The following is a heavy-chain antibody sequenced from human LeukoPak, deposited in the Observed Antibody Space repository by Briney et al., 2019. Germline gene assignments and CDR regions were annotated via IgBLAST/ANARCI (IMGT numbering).Heavy chain of an antibody. D-gene: IGHD3-3*01. CDR2: IYASGNT. Sequence: PSQTLSLTCTVSGGSISSGSYYWSWIRQPAGKGLEWIGRIYASGNTNYNPSRKSRVTISVDTSKNQFSLKLSPVTAADTAVYYCARDLWVYYDFWSGYSNWFDPWGQGTLVTVSS. V-gene: IGHV4-61*02. CDR3: ARDLWVYYDFWSGYSNWFDP. J-gene: IGHJ5*02. CDR1: GGSISSGSYY.